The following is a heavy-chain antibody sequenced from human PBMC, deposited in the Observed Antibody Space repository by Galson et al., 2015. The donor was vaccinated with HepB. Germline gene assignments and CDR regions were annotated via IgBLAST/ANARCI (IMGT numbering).Heavy chain of an antibody. J-gene: IGHJ4*02. V-gene: IGHV3-30*03. CDR1: GFTFSSYS. Sequence: SLRLSCAASGFTFSSYSMNWVRQAPGKGLEWVAVISYDGRNKYYADSVKGRFTISRDNSKNTLYLQMNSLRAEDTAVYYCARGGDIVVVVAATQSHYFDYWGQGTLVTVSS. CDR2: ISYDGRNK. D-gene: IGHD2-15*01. CDR3: ARGGDIVVVVAATQSHYFDY.